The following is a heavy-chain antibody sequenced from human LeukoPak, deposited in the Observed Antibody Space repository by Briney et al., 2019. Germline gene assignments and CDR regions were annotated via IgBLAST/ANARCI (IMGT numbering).Heavy chain of an antibody. CDR3: AKQVGNSDYYPVDY. CDR2: NSNDGDST. J-gene: IGHJ4*02. D-gene: IGHD3-22*01. CDR1: GFTFSRYA. V-gene: IGHV3-23*01. Sequence: GGPVRLLCAAWGFTFSRYAVSCVREAPGKGLDWASTNSNDGDSTYYADFVRGRFTISRDNSKNTMYLQMNSLRAEDTAVYCSAKQVGNSDYYPVDYWGQGTLVTVSS.